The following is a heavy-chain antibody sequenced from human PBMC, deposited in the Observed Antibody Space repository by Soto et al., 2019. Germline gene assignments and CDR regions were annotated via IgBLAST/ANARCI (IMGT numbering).Heavy chain of an antibody. D-gene: IGHD3-3*01. CDR1: GGSISSSNW. J-gene: IGHJ6*02. CDR3: ARGFRGPYYDFWSGPLYGMDV. V-gene: IGHV4-4*02. Sequence: SETLSLTCAVSGGSISSSNWWSWARQPPGKGLEWIGEIYHSGSTNYNPSLKSRVTISVDKSKNQFSLKLSSVTAADTAVYYCARGFRGPYYDFWSGPLYGMDVWGQGTTVTVSS. CDR2: IYHSGST.